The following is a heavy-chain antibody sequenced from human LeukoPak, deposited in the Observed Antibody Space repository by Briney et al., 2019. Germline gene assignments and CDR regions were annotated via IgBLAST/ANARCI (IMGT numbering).Heavy chain of an antibody. CDR2: INHSGSTKHSGST. Sequence: PSETLSLTCAVSGGSFSGYYSRWIPQPPRKGLERMCEINHSGSTKHSGSTNYNPSLKSRVTISEDTSKNQFSLKLSSVTAADTAVYYCARDPEFDYWGQGTLVTVSS. CDR3: ARDPEFDY. CDR1: GGSFSGYY. J-gene: IGHJ4*02. V-gene: IGHV4-34*01.